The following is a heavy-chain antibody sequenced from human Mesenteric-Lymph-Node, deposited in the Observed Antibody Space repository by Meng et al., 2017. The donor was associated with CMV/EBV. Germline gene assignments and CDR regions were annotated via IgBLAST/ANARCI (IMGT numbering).Heavy chain of an antibody. V-gene: IGHV3-74*01. CDR3: ARDNGGYSSSYYYYGMDV. J-gene: IGHJ6*02. D-gene: IGHD4-11*01. Sequence: GESLKISCAASGFTFSSYWMHWVRQAPGKGLVWVSRINSDGSSTSYADSVKGRFTISRDNAKNSLYLQMNSLRAEDTAVYYCARDNGGYSSSYYYYGMDVWGHGTTVTVSS. CDR2: INSDGSST. CDR1: GFTFSSYW.